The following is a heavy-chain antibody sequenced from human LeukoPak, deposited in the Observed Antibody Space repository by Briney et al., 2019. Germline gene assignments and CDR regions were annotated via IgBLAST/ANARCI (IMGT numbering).Heavy chain of an antibody. CDR3: ARRGRRDGYNFGFQH. V-gene: IGHV4-4*07. CDR1: GGSISYFY. D-gene: IGHD5-24*01. Sequence: SETLSLTCTVSGGSISYFYWSWIRQPAGKGREWIGRIYTSGSTNYNPSLKSRVTMSVDTSKKQFSLKLSSVTAADTAVYYCARRGRRDGYNFGFQHWGQGTLVTVSS. CDR2: IYTSGST. J-gene: IGHJ1*01.